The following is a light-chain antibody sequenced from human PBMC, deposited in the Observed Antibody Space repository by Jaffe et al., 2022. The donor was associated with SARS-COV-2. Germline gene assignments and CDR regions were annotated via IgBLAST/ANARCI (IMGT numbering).Light chain of an antibody. Sequence: QSALTQPASVSGSPGQSIAISCTGTSSDVGSYNSVSWYQQHPGKAPKLMIYEVSKRPSGVSDRFSGSKSGNTASLTISGLQAEDEADYYCCSYTGSDTYVFGTGTKVTVL. CDR2: EVS. CDR3: CSYTGSDTYV. V-gene: IGLV2-23*02. CDR1: SSDVGSYNS. J-gene: IGLJ1*01.